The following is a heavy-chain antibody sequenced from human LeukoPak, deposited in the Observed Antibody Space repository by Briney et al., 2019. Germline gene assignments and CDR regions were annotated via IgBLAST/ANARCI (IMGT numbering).Heavy chain of an antibody. J-gene: IGHJ4*02. V-gene: IGHV1-24*01. CDR1: GYTFTSYG. CDR2: FDPEDGET. Sequence: ASVKVSCKASGYTFTSYGISWVRQAPGKGLEWMGGFDPEDGETIYAQKFQGRVTMTEDTSTDIAYMELSSLRSEDTAVYYCATFLSSAFDYWGQGTLVTVSS. CDR3: ATFLSSAFDY.